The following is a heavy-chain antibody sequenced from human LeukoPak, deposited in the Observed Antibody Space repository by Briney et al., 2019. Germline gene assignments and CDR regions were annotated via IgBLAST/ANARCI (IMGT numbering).Heavy chain of an antibody. V-gene: IGHV1-2*02. CDR1: GYTFSGYY. CDR2: INPKSGDT. J-gene: IGHJ5*02. Sequence: ASVKVSCKGSGYTFSGYYMHWVRQAPGQGLEWMGWINPKSGDTKYAQKFQGRVTMTRDTSISTAYMELSRLRSDDTAVYYCARDYSGEWEQLTGWWFDPWGQGTLVIVSS. D-gene: IGHD1-26*01. CDR3: ARDYSGEWEQLTGWWFDP.